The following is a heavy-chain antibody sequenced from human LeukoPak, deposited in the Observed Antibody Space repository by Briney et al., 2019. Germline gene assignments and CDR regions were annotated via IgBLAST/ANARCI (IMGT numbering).Heavy chain of an antibody. J-gene: IGHJ4*02. CDR3: AREADYCDSSGYYSADYFDY. CDR2: ISYDGSNK. V-gene: IGHV3-30-3*01. D-gene: IGHD3-22*01. CDR1: GFTFSSYA. Sequence: RGSLRLSCAASGFTFSSYAMHWVRQAPGKGLEWVAVISYDGSNKYYADSVKGRFTISRDNSKNTLYLQMNSLRAEDTAVYYCAREADYCDSSGYYSADYFDYWGQGTLVTVSS.